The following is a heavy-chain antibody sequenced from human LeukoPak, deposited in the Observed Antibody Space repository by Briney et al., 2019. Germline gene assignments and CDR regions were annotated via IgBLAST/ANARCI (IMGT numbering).Heavy chain of an antibody. Sequence: GASVKVSCKASGYTFTDYFIHWVRQVPGQGLEWMGWIGPKSGDTSYSQKFQGRVTVTRDTSISTAYMDLSRLRFDDTAVYYCERNRLGKALDIWGQGTMVTVSS. V-gene: IGHV1-2*02. CDR1: GYTFTDYF. D-gene: IGHD7-27*01. CDR2: IGPKSGDT. CDR3: ERNRLGKALDI. J-gene: IGHJ3*02.